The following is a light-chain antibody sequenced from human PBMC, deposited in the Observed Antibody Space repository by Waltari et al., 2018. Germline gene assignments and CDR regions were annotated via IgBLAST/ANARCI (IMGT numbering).Light chain of an antibody. CDR1: SSNIGSNT. CDR2: SSK. CDR3: AAWDDSLNAHYV. V-gene: IGLV1-44*01. J-gene: IGLJ1*01. Sequence: QSVLTQPPSASGTPGQRVTISCSGSSSNIGSNTVNWYQQLPGTAPKLLIYSSKQRPSGFPDRFSGSKSGTSASLAISGLQSEDEADYYCAAWDDSLNAHYVFGTGTKVTVL.